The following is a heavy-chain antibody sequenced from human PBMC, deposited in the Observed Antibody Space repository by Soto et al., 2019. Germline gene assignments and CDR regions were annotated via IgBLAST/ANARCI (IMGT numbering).Heavy chain of an antibody. D-gene: IGHD4-17*01. CDR1: GFTSSSYE. Sequence: LRLSCAASGFTSSSYEMNWVRQAPGKGLEWVSYISSSGSTIYYADSVKGRFTISRDNAKNSLYLQMNSLRAEDTAVYYCARSLNYGDYGDTYYFDYWGQGTLVTVSS. V-gene: IGHV3-48*03. J-gene: IGHJ4*02. CDR3: ARSLNYGDYGDTYYFDY. CDR2: ISSSGSTI.